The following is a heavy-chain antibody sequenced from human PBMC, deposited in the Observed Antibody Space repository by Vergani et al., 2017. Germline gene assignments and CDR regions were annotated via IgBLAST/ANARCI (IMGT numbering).Heavy chain of an antibody. D-gene: IGHD2-21*02. CDR1: AYTFTGYY. CDR3: ARDPRGYGGDPEDYYYGMDV. J-gene: IGHJ6*02. CDR2: INPNSGGT. Sequence: QVQLVQSGAEVKKPGASVKVSCKASAYTFTGYYMHWVRQAPGQGLEWMGWINPNSGGTNYAQKFQGRVTMTRDTSISTAYMELSRLRSDDTAVYYCARDPRGYGGDPEDYYYGMDVWGQGTTVTVSS. V-gene: IGHV1-2*02.